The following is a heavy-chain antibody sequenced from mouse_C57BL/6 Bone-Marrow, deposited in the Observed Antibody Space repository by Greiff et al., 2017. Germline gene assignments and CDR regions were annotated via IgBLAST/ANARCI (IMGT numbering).Heavy chain of an antibody. V-gene: IGHV1-74*01. CDR1: GYTFTSYW. Sequence: QVQLQQPGAELVKPGASVKVSCKASGYTFTSYWMHWVKQRPGHGLEWIGRIHPSDSYTNYTQKFKGKATLAGDKSSSTACMQHSRLTSEDSAVYYCAIRRRTAVVATTHDDMDYWGQGTSVTVSS. CDR3: AIRRRTAVVATTHDDMDY. CDR2: IHPSDSYT. J-gene: IGHJ4*01. D-gene: IGHD1-1*01.